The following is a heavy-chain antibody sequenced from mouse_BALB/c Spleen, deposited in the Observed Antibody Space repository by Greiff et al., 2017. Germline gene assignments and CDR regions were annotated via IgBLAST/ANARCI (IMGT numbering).Heavy chain of an antibody. J-gene: IGHJ3*01. CDR2: INPSNGGT. CDR1: GYTFTSYY. D-gene: IGHD2-3*01. CDR3: TRPYDGYSPWFAY. V-gene: IGHV1S81*02. Sequence: VQLHQSGAELVKPGASVKLSCKASGYTFTSYYMYWVKQRPGQGLEWIGEINPSNGGTNFNEKFKSKATLTVDKSSSTAYMQLSSLTSEDSAVYYCTRPYDGYSPWFAYWGQGTLVTVSA.